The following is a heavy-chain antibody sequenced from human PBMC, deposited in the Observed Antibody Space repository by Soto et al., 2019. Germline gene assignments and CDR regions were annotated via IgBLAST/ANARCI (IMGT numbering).Heavy chain of an antibody. D-gene: IGHD6-19*01. V-gene: IGHV4-59*01. CDR2: IYYSGST. Sequence: PSETLSLTGTVSGGSISSYYWSWIRQPPGKGLEWIGYIYYSGSTNYNPSLKSRVTISVDTSKNQFSLKLSSVTAADTAVYYCARDKGEQWLEHNWFDPWGQGTLVTVS. CDR3: ARDKGEQWLEHNWFDP. CDR1: GGSISSYY. J-gene: IGHJ5*02.